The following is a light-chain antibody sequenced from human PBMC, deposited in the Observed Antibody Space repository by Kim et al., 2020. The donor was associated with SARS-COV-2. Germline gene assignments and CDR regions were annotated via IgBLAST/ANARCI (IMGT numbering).Light chain of an antibody. CDR2: GAS. CDR3: QQFGTSPPYT. Sequence: EIVLMQSPGTLSLSPGERATLSCRASQTITTSSVTWYQQKPGQPPRVLIYGASTRATGIPDRFSGSGSGTDFTLTISRLEPEDFAVYYCQQFGTSPPYTFGQGTKLEI. V-gene: IGKV3-20*01. CDR1: QTITTSS. J-gene: IGKJ2*01.